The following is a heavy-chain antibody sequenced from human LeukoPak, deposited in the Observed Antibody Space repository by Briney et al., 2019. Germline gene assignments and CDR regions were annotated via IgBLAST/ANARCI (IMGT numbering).Heavy chain of an antibody. D-gene: IGHD3-9*01. CDR1: GGSLSGNY. CDR3: AVLMRHYGIDV. Sequence: SETLSLTCAVHGGSLSGNYWNWIRQTPGKGPEWLGDINYDGHTNYNPSLESRLTISVDSSKNQLALKLRSVTAADAAVYYCAVLMRHYGIDVWGQGTTVTVSS. CDR2: INYDGHT. J-gene: IGHJ6*02. V-gene: IGHV4-34*01.